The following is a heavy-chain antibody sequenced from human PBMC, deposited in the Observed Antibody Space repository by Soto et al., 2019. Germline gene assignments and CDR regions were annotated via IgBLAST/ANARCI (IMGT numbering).Heavy chain of an antibody. Sequence: GESLKISCKGSGYVFTAYWIGWVRQMPGKGLEWMGIIYPGGDADTRYSQSSQGQVTISADKSISTAYLQWSSLKASDTAMYYCATQVATSQDAFDIWGQGTMVTVSS. CDR3: ATQVATSQDAFDI. CDR1: GYVFTAYW. CDR2: IYPGGDADT. V-gene: IGHV5-51*01. D-gene: IGHD2-15*01. J-gene: IGHJ3*02.